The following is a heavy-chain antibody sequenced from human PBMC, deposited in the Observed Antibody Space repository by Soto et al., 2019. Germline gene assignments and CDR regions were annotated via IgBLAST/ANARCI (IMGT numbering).Heavy chain of an antibody. J-gene: IGHJ5*02. D-gene: IGHD3-22*01. CDR3: ARKDKSGYFNWFAP. V-gene: IGHV5-51*01. CDR2: IFPSDSDT. Sequence: PGESLKISCRTSGYRFTSYWIAWVRQMSGKGLEWMGIIFPSDSDTRYSPSFQGQVTISADRSTSTVFLQWASLKASDTAVYFCARKDKSGYFNWFAPWGQGTLVTVSS. CDR1: GYRFTSYW.